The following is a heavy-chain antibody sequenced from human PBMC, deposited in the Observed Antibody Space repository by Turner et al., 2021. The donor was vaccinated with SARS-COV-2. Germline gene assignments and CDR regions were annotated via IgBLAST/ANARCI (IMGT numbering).Heavy chain of an antibody. Sequence: QVQLVESGGGVVQPGRSLRLSCAVPGFTFSSYAMHWVRQAPGKGLEWVAVISYDGSNKYYADSVKGRFTISRDNSKNTLYLQMNSLRAEDTAVYYCARGDDFWSGYSNYGMDVWGQGTTVTVSS. V-gene: IGHV3-30*04. CDR2: ISYDGSNK. CDR1: GFTFSSYA. D-gene: IGHD3-3*01. J-gene: IGHJ6*02. CDR3: ARGDDFWSGYSNYGMDV.